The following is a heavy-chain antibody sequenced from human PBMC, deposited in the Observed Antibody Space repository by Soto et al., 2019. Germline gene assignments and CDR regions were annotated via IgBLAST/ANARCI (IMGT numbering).Heavy chain of an antibody. CDR2: IYWNDDK. CDR1: GFSLSTSGVG. Sequence: SGPTLVKPTQTLTLTCTFSGFSLSTSGVGVGWIRQPPGKALEWLALIYWNDDKRYSPSLKSRLTITKDTSKNQVVLTMTNMDPVDTATYYCAHRRATMVRGVITYWFDPWGQGTLVTVSS. D-gene: IGHD3-10*01. J-gene: IGHJ5*02. V-gene: IGHV2-5*01. CDR3: AHRRATMVRGVITYWFDP.